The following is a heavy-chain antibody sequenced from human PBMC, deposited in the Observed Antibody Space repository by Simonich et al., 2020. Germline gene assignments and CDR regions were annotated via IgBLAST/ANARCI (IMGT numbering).Heavy chain of an antibody. CDR1: GFTFSSYD. Sequence: EVQLVESGGGLVQPGGSLRLSCAASGFTFSSYDMHWVRQATGKGREGVSAIGTAGDTYYPGSVKGRFTISREKAKNALYLQMNSLRAGDTAVYYCARGGYSGSYNWFDPWGQGTLVTVSS. CDR2: IGTAGDT. D-gene: IGHD1-26*01. V-gene: IGHV3-13*01. J-gene: IGHJ5*02. CDR3: ARGGYSGSYNWFDP.